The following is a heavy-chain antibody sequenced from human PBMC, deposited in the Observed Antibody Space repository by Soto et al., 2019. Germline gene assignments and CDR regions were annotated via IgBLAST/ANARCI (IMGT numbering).Heavy chain of an antibody. CDR1: GFTFSSYS. V-gene: IGHV3-23*01. CDR3: ERDKGRDYHDSSGYVDY. D-gene: IGHD3-22*01. Sequence: GGSQRLSCAASGFTFSSYSISWVRDAPWRGLEWVSAISGSGATTYYADSVKGRFTISRDNAKNSLYLQMNSLRAEETAVYYCERDKGRDYHDSSGYVDYWVQGNLVTVSS. J-gene: IGHJ4*02. CDR2: ISGSGATT.